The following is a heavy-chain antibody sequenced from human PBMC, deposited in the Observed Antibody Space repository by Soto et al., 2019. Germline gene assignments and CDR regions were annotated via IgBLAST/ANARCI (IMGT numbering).Heavy chain of an antibody. CDR3: PTRAGAPAD. V-gene: IGHV3-7*01. D-gene: IGHD6-25*01. CDR1: GFSFITYW. Sequence: EVQLVESGGGLVQPGGSLRLSCAASGFSFITYWWSWIRQAPGKGLVWVANINEDGNTQNYVDSVRGRFTISRDNAKTSVHLKMNSLRVEDTAVSYCPTRAGAPADWGQGTLVTVSS. CDR2: INEDGNTQ. J-gene: IGHJ4*02.